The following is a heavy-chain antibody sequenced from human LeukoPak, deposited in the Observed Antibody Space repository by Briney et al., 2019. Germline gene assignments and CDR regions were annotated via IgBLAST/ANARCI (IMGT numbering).Heavy chain of an antibody. CDR1: RFTFSTYA. CDR3: AELGITMIGGV. V-gene: IGHV3-48*03. Sequence: GGSLRLSCAASRFTFSTYAMSWVRQAPGKGLEWVSYISSSGSTIYYADSVKGRFTISRDNAKNSLYLQMNSLRAEDTAVYYCAELGITMIGGVWGKGTTVTISS. J-gene: IGHJ6*04. CDR2: ISSSGSTI. D-gene: IGHD3-10*02.